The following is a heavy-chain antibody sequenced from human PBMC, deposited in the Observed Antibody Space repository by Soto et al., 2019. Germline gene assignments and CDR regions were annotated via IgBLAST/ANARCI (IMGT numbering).Heavy chain of an antibody. D-gene: IGHD2-8*01. CDR1: GYTFTSYG. CDR2: ISAYNGNT. J-gene: IGHJ3*02. Sequence: GASVKVSCKASGYTFTSYGISWVRQAPGQGLEWMGWISAYNGNTNYAQKLQGRVTMTTDTSTSTAYMELRSLRSDDTAVYYCARDLYEDIVLMVYADYDAFDIWGQGTMVTVSS. V-gene: IGHV1-18*01. CDR3: ARDLYEDIVLMVYADYDAFDI.